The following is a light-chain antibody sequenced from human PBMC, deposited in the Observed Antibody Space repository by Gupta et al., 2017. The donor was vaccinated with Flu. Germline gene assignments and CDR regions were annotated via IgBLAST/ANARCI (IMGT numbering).Light chain of an antibody. J-gene: IGLJ3*02. Sequence: SVLTQPPSVSGAPGQRVTISCTGSSSNIGAGYNVPWYQHLPGAVPNLLIYTNSNRPSGVPDRFSASKSGTSATLAITGLQAEDEADYYCQSYDSSLSASVFGGGTKLTVL. CDR1: SSNIGAGYN. CDR2: TNS. CDR3: QSYDSSLSASV. V-gene: IGLV1-40*01.